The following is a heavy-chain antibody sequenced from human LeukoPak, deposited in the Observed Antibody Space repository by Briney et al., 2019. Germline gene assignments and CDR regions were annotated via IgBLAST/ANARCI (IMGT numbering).Heavy chain of an antibody. D-gene: IGHD6-19*01. J-gene: IGHJ4*02. Sequence: PGGSLRLPCAASEFTFSNYGMSWVRQAPGKGKGLEWVSGISGGGGGTYYADSVKGRFTISRDDSKNRLYLQMNSLRAEDTAVYYCAKGRYTSGRNFDHWGQGTLVTVSS. CDR1: EFTFSNYG. CDR2: ISGGGGGT. V-gene: IGHV3-23*01. CDR3: AKGRYTSGRNFDH.